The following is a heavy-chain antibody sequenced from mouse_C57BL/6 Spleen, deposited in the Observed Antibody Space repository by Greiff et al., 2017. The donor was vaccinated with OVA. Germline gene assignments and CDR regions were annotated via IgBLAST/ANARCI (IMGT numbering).Heavy chain of an antibody. J-gene: IGHJ3*01. D-gene: IGHD2-4*01. CDR3: AKMGGDYDAFAY. CDR2: IWRGGST. CDR1: GFSLTSYG. Sequence: VQLVESGPGLVQPSQSLSITCTVSGFSLTSYGVHWVRQSPGKGLEWLGVIWRGGSTDYNAAFMSRLSITKDKSTSQVFFKMNSLQADDTAIYYCAKMGGDYDAFAYWGQGTLVTVSA. V-gene: IGHV2-5*01.